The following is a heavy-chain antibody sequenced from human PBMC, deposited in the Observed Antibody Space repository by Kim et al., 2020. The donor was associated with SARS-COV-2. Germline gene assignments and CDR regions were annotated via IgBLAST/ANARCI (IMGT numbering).Heavy chain of an antibody. D-gene: IGHD1-26*01. CDR2: IYYSGST. V-gene: IGHV4-39*01. Sequence: SETLSLTCTVSGGSISSSSYYWGWIRQPPGKGLEWIGSIYYSGSTYYNPSLKSLVTISVDTSKNQFSLKLSSVTAADTAVYYCANGIVGATDFWGQGTMVTVSS. CDR1: GGSISSSSYY. J-gene: IGHJ3*01. CDR3: ANGIVGATDF.